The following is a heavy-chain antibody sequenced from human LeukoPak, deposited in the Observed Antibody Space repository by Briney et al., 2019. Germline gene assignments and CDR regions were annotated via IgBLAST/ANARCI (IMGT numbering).Heavy chain of an antibody. D-gene: IGHD4-17*01. CDR3: AKALGSTVTTRTYFDY. CDR1: GFTFHDYA. CDR2: PSWNGGNI. V-gene: IGHV3-9*01. J-gene: IGHJ4*02. Sequence: GRSLRLSCAASGFTFHDYAMHWVRQAPGKGLEWVSGPSWNGGNIGYAESVRGRFTISRDNAGNSLYLQMNSLRPEDTALYCCAKALGSTVTTRTYFDYWGQGTLVTVSS.